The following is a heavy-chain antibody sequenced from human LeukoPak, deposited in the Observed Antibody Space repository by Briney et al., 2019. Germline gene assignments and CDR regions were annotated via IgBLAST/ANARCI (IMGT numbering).Heavy chain of an antibody. CDR2: INHRGST. Sequence: SETLSLTCAVYGGSFSGYYWSWIRQPPGKGLEWIGEINHRGSTNYNPSLKSRVTISVDTSKNQFSLKLSSVTAADTAVYYCARGHSEDAFDIWGQGTMVTVSS. V-gene: IGHV4-34*01. CDR1: GGSFSGYY. CDR3: ARGHSEDAFDI. J-gene: IGHJ3*02.